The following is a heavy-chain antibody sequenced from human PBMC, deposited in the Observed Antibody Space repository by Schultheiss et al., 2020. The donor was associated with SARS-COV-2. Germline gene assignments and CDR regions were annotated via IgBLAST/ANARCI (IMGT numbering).Heavy chain of an antibody. V-gene: IGHV3-30-3*01. J-gene: IGHJ3*02. CDR2: ISYDGSNK. CDR3: ARDRNSGTHRSPFDI. Sequence: GGSLRPSCAASGFTFSSYAMHWVRQAPGKGLEWVAVISYDGSNKYYADSVKGRFTISRDNSKNTLYLQMNSLRAEDTAVYYCARDRNSGTHRSPFDIWGQGTMVTVSS. D-gene: IGHD1-26*01. CDR1: GFTFSSYA.